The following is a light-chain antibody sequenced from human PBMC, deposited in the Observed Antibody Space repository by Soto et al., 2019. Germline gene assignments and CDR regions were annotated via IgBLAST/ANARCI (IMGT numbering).Light chain of an antibody. V-gene: IGKV1-5*03. J-gene: IGKJ1*01. CDR3: QLYNSPPWT. Sequence: DIQMTQSPSTLSASVGDRVTITCRASQRISSWLAWYQQRPGKVPRLLIYKASTLESGVPSRFSGSGSGTEFTVTISSLQPDDFATYYCQLYNSPPWTFGQGTKVEIK. CDR2: KAS. CDR1: QRISSW.